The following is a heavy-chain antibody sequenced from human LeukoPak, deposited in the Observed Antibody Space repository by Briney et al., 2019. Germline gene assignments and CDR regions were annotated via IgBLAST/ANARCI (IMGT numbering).Heavy chain of an antibody. V-gene: IGHV1-8*01. J-gene: IGHJ4*02. D-gene: IGHD3-10*01. Sequence: ASVKVSCRASGYTFTSYDINWVRQATGQGLEWMGWMNPNSGNTGYAQKFQGRVTMTRNTSISTAYMELSSLRSEDTAVYYCARGRVTMVRGVIMYYFDYWGQGTLVTVSS. CDR1: GYTFTSYD. CDR2: MNPNSGNT. CDR3: ARGRVTMVRGVIMYYFDY.